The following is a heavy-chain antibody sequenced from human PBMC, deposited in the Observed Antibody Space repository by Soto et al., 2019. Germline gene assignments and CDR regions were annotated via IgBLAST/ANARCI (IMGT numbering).Heavy chain of an antibody. J-gene: IGHJ4*02. V-gene: IGHV4-39*01. CDR2: IYCSGRT. CDR3: DRQRITVLTHAYFDH. CDR1: GESISSSSYY. Sequence: SETLSLTCIVSGESISSSSYYWGWIRQPPGKGLEWIGSIYCSGRTYYKPSFKSRVTIAIDTSKNQSSLKLISVTATDTAVYDCDRQRITVLTHAYFDHWGQGALVTVSS. D-gene: IGHD2-21*02.